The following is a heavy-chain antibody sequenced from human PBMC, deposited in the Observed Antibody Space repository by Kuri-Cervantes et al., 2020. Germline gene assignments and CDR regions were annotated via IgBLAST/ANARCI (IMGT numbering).Heavy chain of an antibody. Sequence: SVKVSCKTSGYNFINYYMHWVRQAPGQGLEWMGGIIPIFGTANYAQKFQGRVTITADESTSTAYMELSSLRSEDTAVYYCARASPYGDYVGYWGQGTLVTVSS. CDR2: IIPIFGTA. J-gene: IGHJ4*02. D-gene: IGHD4-17*01. CDR1: GYNFINYY. V-gene: IGHV1-69*13. CDR3: ARASPYGDYVGY.